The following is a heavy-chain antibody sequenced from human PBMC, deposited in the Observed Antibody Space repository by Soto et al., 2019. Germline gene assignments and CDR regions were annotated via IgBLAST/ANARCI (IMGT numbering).Heavy chain of an antibody. D-gene: IGHD6-6*01. Sequence: HPGGSLRLSCAASGFTFSSYSMNWVRQAPGKGLEWVSYISSSSSTIYYADSVKGRFTISRDNAKNSLYLQMNSLRDEDTAVYYCARAWDSSSSFLAYYYGMDVWGQGTTVTVSS. CDR2: ISSSSSTI. J-gene: IGHJ6*02. V-gene: IGHV3-48*02. CDR3: ARAWDSSSSFLAYYYGMDV. CDR1: GFTFSSYS.